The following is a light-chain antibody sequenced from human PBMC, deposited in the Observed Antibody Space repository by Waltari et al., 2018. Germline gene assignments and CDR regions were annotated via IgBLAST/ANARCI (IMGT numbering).Light chain of an antibody. Sequence: DIQMTQSPSTLSASVGDRVTITCRASQSIRRWLAWYQQKPGKAPKLLIYQAFSLESGVPSRFSGSGSGTEFTLTINSLQAEDVAVYYCHHYYIPPLTFGQGTRLEI. V-gene: IGKV1-5*03. CDR1: QSIRRW. J-gene: IGKJ5*01. CDR3: HHYYIPPLT. CDR2: QAF.